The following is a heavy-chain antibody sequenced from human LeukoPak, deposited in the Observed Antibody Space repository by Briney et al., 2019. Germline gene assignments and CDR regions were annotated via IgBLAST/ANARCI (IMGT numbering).Heavy chain of an antibody. D-gene: IGHD3-16*02. J-gene: IGHJ4*02. CDR1: GGSINTYY. V-gene: IGHV4-59*12. Sequence: PSETLSLTCSVSGGSINTYYWSWIRQPPGKGLEWIGYIYYSGSTNYNPSLKSRVTISVDTSKNQFSLKLSSVTAADTAVYYCARGDYVWGSYRFYYFDYWGQGTLVTVSS. CDR3: ARGDYVWGSYRFYYFDY. CDR2: IYYSGST.